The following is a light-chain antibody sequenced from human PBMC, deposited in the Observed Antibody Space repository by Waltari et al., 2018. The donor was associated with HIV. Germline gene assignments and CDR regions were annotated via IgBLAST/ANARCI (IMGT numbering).Light chain of an antibody. CDR1: SSDIGGF. V-gene: IGLV2-8*01. J-gene: IGLJ2*01. CDR2: EVN. CDR3: GSYTGDESPDVV. Sequence: QSALTQPPSASGSPGQSVTISCTGTSSDIGGFVSWYQQHSGKAPKLMIYEVNKRPSGVPDRFSGSTSGNTASLTVSGLQAEDEADYYCGSYTGDESPDVVFGEGTKLTVL.